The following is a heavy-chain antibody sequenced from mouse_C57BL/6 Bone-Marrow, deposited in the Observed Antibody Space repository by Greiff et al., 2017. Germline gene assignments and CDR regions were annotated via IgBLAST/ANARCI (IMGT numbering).Heavy chain of an antibody. V-gene: IGHV1-7*01. CDR1: GYTFTSYW. J-gene: IGHJ3*01. CDR3: ARSAVVASPFAY. CDR2: INPSSGYT. D-gene: IGHD1-1*01. Sequence: VKLVESGAELAKPGASVTLSCKASGYTFTSYWMHWVKQRPGQGLEWIGYINPSSGYTKYNQKFKDKATLTADKSSSTAYLQLSSLTYEDSAVYYCARSAVVASPFAYWGQGTLVTVSA.